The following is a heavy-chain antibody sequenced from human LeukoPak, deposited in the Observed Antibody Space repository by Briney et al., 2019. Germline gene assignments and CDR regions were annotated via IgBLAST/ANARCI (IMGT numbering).Heavy chain of an antibody. D-gene: IGHD3-22*01. Sequence: PGGSLRLSCAASGFTFSSYAMSWVRQAPGKGLEWVSAISGSGGSTYYADSVKGRFTISRDNSKNTLYLQMNSLRAEDTAVYYCAKRHDSSGYSYYYGMDVWGQGTTVTVSS. CDR3: AKRHDSSGYSYYYGMDV. CDR2: ISGSGGST. J-gene: IGHJ6*02. CDR1: GFTFSSYA. V-gene: IGHV3-23*01.